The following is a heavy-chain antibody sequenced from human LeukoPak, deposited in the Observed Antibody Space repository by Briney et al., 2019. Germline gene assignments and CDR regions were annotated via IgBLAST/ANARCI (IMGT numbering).Heavy chain of an antibody. J-gene: IGHJ4*02. CDR1: GGSISIYH. CDR3: AIGYDYVWGSHRPLGY. Sequence: SETLSLSCTVSGGSISIYHWSWIRQPPGKGVEWIAYIYYSGSTNYNPSLESRVTISVHTPKNQSSLRLSSVTAADTAVYYCAIGYDYVWGSHRPLGYWGGGTLVTVSS. CDR2: IYYSGST. D-gene: IGHD3-16*02. V-gene: IGHV4-59*01.